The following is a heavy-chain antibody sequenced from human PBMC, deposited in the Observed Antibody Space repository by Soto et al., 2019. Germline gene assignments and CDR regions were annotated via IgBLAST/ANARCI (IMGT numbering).Heavy chain of an antibody. CDR1: DGSISTSSDY. Sequence: QLQLQESGPGLVKPSETLSLSCTVSDGSISTSSDYWGWIRQPPGKGLEWIGNIYYSGNTYFNPSLKSPVTISADTSKSQFSLKLTSLTAADTAVYYCARWGGEPLSKNFDYWGQGILVTVSS. J-gene: IGHJ4*02. CDR2: IYYSGNT. CDR3: ARWGGEPLSKNFDY. D-gene: IGHD3-16*01. V-gene: IGHV4-39*01.